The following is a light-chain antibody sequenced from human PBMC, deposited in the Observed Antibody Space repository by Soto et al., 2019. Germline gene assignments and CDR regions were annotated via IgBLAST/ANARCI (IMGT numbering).Light chain of an antibody. CDR3: LLCYSSGHVV. J-gene: IGLJ2*01. CDR2: DTN. V-gene: IGLV7-46*01. CDR1: TGAVTSGHY. Sequence: QAVVTQEPSLTVSPGGTVTLTCGSSTGAVTSGHYPYWFQQRPGQALTTLISDTNNKHSWTPARFSGSLLGGKAALTLSGAQPEDEAEYYCLLCYSSGHVVFGGGTKVTVL.